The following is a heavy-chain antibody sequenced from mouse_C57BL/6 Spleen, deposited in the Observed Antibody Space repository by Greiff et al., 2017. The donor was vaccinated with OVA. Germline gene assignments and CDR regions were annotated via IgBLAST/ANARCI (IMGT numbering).Heavy chain of an antibody. CDR2: IYPSDSET. Sequence: QVQLQQPGAELVRPGSSVKLSCKASGYTFTSYWMDWVKQRPGQGLEWIGNIYPSDSETHYNQKFKDKATLTVDKSSSTAYMQLSSLTSEDSAVYDCARGYDGDWYFDVWGTGTTVTVSS. J-gene: IGHJ1*03. D-gene: IGHD2-2*01. V-gene: IGHV1-61*01. CDR1: GYTFTSYW. CDR3: ARGYDGDWYFDV.